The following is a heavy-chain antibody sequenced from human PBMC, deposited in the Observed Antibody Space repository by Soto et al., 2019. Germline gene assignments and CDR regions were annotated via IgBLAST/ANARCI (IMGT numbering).Heavy chain of an antibody. CDR3: ARQMGSRTSYYYYGMDV. Sequence: PGEAMKICCKVSGYSFTSYWIGWVRQLPGKGLEWMGIIYPGDSDTRYSPSFQGQVTISADKSISTAYLQWSSLKASDTAMYYCARQMGSRTSYYYYGMDVWGQGTTVTVS. D-gene: IGHD2-15*01. CDR1: GYSFTSYW. J-gene: IGHJ6*02. V-gene: IGHV5-51*01. CDR2: IYPGDSDT.